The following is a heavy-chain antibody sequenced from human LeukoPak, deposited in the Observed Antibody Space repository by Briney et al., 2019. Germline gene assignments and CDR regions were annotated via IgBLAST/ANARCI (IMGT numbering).Heavy chain of an antibody. J-gene: IGHJ4*02. CDR2: ITTSGTYI. V-gene: IGHV3-21*01. D-gene: IGHD1-26*01. Sequence: PGGSLRLSCAASRFTFSGYNMNWVRQAPGKGLEWVSCITTSGTYIYYADSVKGRFTTSRDNAKNSLYLQMNSLRAEDTAVYYCARDGPEGSGSYLNYWGQGTLVTVSS. CDR3: ARDGPEGSGSYLNY. CDR1: RFTFSGYN.